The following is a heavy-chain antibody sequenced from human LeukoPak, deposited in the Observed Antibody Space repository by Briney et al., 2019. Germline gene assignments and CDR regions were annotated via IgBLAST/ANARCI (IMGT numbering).Heavy chain of an antibody. CDR1: GFTFSSYA. CDR3: ARFAAGGSYYYYMDV. V-gene: IGHV3-48*01. Sequence: AGGSLRLSCAASGFTFSSYAMSWVRQAPGKGLEWVSNIGTSSTTIYYADSVKGRFTISRDNAKNSLYLQMNSLRADDTAVYYCARFAAGGSYYYYMDVWGQGTLVTVSS. D-gene: IGHD6-25*01. CDR2: IGTSSTTI. J-gene: IGHJ6*03.